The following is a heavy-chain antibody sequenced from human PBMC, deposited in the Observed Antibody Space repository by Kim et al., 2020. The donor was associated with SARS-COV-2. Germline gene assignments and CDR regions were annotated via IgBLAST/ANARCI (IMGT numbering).Heavy chain of an antibody. D-gene: IGHD2-2*01. Sequence: ASVKVSCKASGYTFTSYYMHWVRQAPGQGLEWMGIINPSGGSTSYAQKFQGRVTMTRDTSTSTVYMELSSLRSEDTAVYYCARDLFIVVVPAATHNYYYYGMDVWGQGTTVTVSS. CDR3: ARDLFIVVVPAATHNYYYYGMDV. J-gene: IGHJ6*02. V-gene: IGHV1-46*01. CDR2: INPSGGST. CDR1: GYTFTSYY.